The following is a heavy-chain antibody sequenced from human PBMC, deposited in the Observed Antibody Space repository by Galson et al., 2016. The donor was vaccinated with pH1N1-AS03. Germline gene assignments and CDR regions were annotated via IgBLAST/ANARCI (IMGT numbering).Heavy chain of an antibody. CDR3: AREDSSGYFLIDS. CDR1: GGSITRSGYS. D-gene: IGHD3-22*01. J-gene: IGHJ4*02. CDR2: ISYSGST. V-gene: IGHV4-39*07. Sequence: ETLSLTCNVSGGSITRSGYSWGWVRQPPGKGLEWIGSISYSGSTYYNPSLKRRVSMSVDTSKNLFSLKLRSVTAAGTAVYYCAREDSSGYFLIDSWGQGTLVTVPS.